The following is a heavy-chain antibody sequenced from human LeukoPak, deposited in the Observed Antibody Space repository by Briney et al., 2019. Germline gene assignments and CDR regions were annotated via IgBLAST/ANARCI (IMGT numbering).Heavy chain of an antibody. D-gene: IGHD6-13*01. Sequence: GGSLRLSCAASGFTFSSYSMNWVRQAPGKGLEWVSSISSSSSYIYYADSVKGRFTISRDNAKNSLYLQMNSLRAEDTAVYYCARGLGRGPDAAAGFNDYWGQGTLVTVSS. CDR3: ARGLGRGPDAAAGFNDY. CDR1: GFTFSSYS. CDR2: ISSSSSYI. V-gene: IGHV3-21*01. J-gene: IGHJ4*02.